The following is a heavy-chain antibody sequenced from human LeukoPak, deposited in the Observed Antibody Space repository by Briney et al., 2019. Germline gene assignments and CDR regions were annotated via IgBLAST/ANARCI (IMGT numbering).Heavy chain of an antibody. D-gene: IGHD3-3*01. CDR1: GYTFSSFA. Sequence: PGRSLRLSCAGSGYTFSSFAMTWVRQAPGKGLEWVAFMRHDDNSKYYADSVKGRFTISRDNSKNTLYLEMKSLRVDDTAVYYCAKDLPASTIFGVLTHFYYMDAWGKGTTVTVSS. CDR2: MRHDDNSK. CDR3: AKDLPASTIFGVLTHFYYMDA. V-gene: IGHV3-33*03. J-gene: IGHJ6*03.